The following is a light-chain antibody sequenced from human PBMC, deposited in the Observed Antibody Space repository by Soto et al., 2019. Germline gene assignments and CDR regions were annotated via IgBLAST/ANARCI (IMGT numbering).Light chain of an antibody. J-gene: IGLJ3*02. CDR2: DVI. CDR3: SSFTTTDILV. CDR1: SGDVGAYNF. V-gene: IGLV2-14*03. Sequence: QSARTQPASVSGSLGQSITISCTGTSGDVGAYNFVSWFQHYPGKAPKIILYDVISRPSGVSNRFSGSKSGNTATLTISGLQAEDEANYYCSSFTTTDILVLGGGTKVTVL.